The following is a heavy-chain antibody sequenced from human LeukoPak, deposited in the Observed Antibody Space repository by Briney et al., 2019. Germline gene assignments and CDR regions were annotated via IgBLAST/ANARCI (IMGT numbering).Heavy chain of an antibody. V-gene: IGHV3-21*01. CDR1: GFIFSSYS. Sequence: PGGSLRLSCASSGFIFSSYSMNWVRQAPGKGLEWVSSISLSGTYIYYADSLKGRFTISRDNAKNSLYLQMNSLRAEDTAVYYCAGDAIAAAGTRVYYYYGMDVWGQGTTVTVSS. J-gene: IGHJ6*02. CDR3: AGDAIAAAGTRVYYYYGMDV. CDR2: ISLSGTYI. D-gene: IGHD6-13*01.